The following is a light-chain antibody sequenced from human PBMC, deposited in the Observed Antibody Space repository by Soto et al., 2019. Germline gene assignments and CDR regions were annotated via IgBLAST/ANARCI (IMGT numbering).Light chain of an antibody. CDR3: CSYAGSSTYV. CDR1: SSEVGYYNL. Sequence: HSALPQPASVYGSPGQSITISCTGTSSEVGYYNLVSWYQHHPGKAPKLIIYGVNKRPSGVSNRFSGSKSGNTASLTISGLQAEDEADYHCCSYAGSSTYVFGTGTKVTVL. V-gene: IGLV2-23*02. CDR2: GVN. J-gene: IGLJ1*01.